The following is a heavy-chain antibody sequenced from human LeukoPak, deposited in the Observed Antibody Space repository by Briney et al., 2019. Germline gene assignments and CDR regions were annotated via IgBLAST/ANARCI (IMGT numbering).Heavy chain of an antibody. V-gene: IGHV1-46*01. CDR1: GYTFTSYY. J-gene: IGHJ5*02. Sequence: ASVKVSCKASGYTFTSYYMHWVRQAPGQGLEWMGIINPSGGSTSYAQKFQGRVTMTRDMSTSTVYMGLSSLRSEDTAVYYCARGPYSTSTYNWFDPWGQGTLVTVSS. D-gene: IGHD6-13*01. CDR3: ARGPYSTSTYNWFDP. CDR2: INPSGGST.